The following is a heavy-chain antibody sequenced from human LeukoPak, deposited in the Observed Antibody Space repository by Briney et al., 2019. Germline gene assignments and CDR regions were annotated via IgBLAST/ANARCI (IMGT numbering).Heavy chain of an antibody. J-gene: IGHJ4*02. D-gene: IGHD2-2*01. CDR2: IKQDGSEK. V-gene: IGHV3-7*01. CDR3: ARDGVGGQLLFGY. CDR1: GFTFSSYW. Sequence: GGSLRLSCAASGFTFSSYWMSWVRQAPGKGLEWVANIKQDGSEKYYVDSVKGRFTISRDNAKNSLYLQMNSLRAEDTAVYYCARDGVGGQLLFGYWGQGTLVTVSS.